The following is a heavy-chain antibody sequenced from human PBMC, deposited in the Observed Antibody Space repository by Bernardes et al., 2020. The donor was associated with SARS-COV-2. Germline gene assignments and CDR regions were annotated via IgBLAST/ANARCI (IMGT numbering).Heavy chain of an antibody. CDR1: GFTFSRYG. Sequence: GGSLRLSCAASGFTFSRYGMTWVRQFPGKGLEWVACISGSGGNTYYPDSVKGRFTISRDNSKDTVYLELKSLRPEDTALYYCSKIQCSSPTCYFPDYFNGVYVWGQGTTFTVSS. CDR2: ISGSGGNT. D-gene: IGHD2-2*01. J-gene: IGHJ6*02. CDR3: SKIQCSSPTCYFPDYFNGVYV. V-gene: IGHV3-23*01.